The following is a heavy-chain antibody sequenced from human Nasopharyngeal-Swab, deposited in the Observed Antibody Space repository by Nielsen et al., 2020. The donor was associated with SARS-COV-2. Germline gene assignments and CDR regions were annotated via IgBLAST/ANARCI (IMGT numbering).Heavy chain of an antibody. Sequence: GGSLRLSCAASGFTVSSNYMSWVRQAPGKGLEWVSVIYSGGSTYYADSVKGRFTISRDNSKNTLYLQMNSLRAEDTAVYYYARTMGGYYDSSGYTLEWFDYWGQGTLVTVSS. V-gene: IGHV3-53*01. CDR1: GFTVSSNY. CDR3: ARTMGGYYDSSGYTLEWFDY. D-gene: IGHD3-22*01. J-gene: IGHJ4*02. CDR2: IYSGGST.